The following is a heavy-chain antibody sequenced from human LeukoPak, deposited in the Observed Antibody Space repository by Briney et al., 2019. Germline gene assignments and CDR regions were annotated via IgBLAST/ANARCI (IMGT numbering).Heavy chain of an antibody. CDR3: VRDQGAFDM. CDR1: GITLSSYW. J-gene: IGHJ3*02. CDR2: IKQDASEK. Sequence: GGSLRLSCAGSGITLSSYWMSWVRQAPGKGLEWVANIKQDASEKYFVDSPRGRFTISRDNAKNSLFLQMNSLRADDTAVYYCVRDQGAFDMWGHGTMVTVSS. V-gene: IGHV3-7*05.